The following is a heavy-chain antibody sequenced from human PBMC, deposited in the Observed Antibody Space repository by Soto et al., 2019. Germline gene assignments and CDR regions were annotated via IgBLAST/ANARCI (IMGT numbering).Heavy chain of an antibody. CDR1: GFTFNNYA. Sequence: GSLRLSCAASGFTFNNYAMNWVRQAPGKGLEWVATISATGGSTYYADSVKGRFTISRDNSKNTLYLQMNGLRAEDTAVYYCAKEISSGWPFDYWGQGTLVTVSS. CDR2: ISATGGST. CDR3: AKEISSGWPFDY. D-gene: IGHD6-19*01. V-gene: IGHV3-23*01. J-gene: IGHJ4*02.